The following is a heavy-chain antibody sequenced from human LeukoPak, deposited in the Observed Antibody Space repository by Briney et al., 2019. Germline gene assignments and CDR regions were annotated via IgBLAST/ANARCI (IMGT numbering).Heavy chain of an antibody. D-gene: IGHD3-3*01. CDR3: AKAEYYDFWSGYYTGFDC. CDR1: GFTFSSYA. Sequence: PGGSLRLSCAASGFTFSSYAMSWVRQAPGQGLEWVSAISGSGGSTYYADSVKGRFTISRDNSKNTLYLQMNGLRAEDTAVYYCAKAEYYDFWSGYYTGFDCWGQGTLVTASS. CDR2: ISGSGGST. V-gene: IGHV3-23*01. J-gene: IGHJ4*02.